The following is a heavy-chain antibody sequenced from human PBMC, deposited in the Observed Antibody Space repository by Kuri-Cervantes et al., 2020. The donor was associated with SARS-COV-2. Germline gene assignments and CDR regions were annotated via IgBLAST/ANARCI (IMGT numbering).Heavy chain of an antibody. CDR1: RGTFSTHG. CDR2: IVPMFGTL. CDR3: ARDYDNVHFDS. D-gene: IGHD5-12*01. Sequence: SVKVSCKPSRGTFSTHGVGWVRQAPGQGLEWLGGIVPMFGTLDYAQSFQGRVTITADKSTNTVYMELKSLTSQDTAVYFCARDYDNVHFDSWGQGTLVTVSS. J-gene: IGHJ4*02. V-gene: IGHV1-69*06.